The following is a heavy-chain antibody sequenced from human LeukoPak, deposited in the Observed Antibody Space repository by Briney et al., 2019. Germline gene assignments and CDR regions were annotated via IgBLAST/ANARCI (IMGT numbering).Heavy chain of an antibody. Sequence: PGKSLRLSCAASGFTFSSYAMHWVRQAPGKGLEWVAVISYDGSNKYYADSVKGRFTISRDNYKNTLYLQMNRLRAEDTAVYCCARREVVPAAIGYYYYMDVWGKGTTVTVSS. D-gene: IGHD2-2*02. J-gene: IGHJ6*03. V-gene: IGHV3-30*01. CDR1: GFTFSSYA. CDR2: ISYDGSNK. CDR3: ARREVVPAAIGYYYYMDV.